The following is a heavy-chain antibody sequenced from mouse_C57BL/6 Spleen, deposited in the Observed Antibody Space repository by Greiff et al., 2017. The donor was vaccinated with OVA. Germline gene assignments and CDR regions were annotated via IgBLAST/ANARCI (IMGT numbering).Heavy chain of an antibody. J-gene: IGHJ4*01. V-gene: IGHV2-6-1*01. D-gene: IGHD2-3*01. CDR3: ARHDGYYPHAMDY. Sequence: VKVEESGPGLVAPSQSLSITCTVSGFSLTSYGVHWVRQPPGKGLEWLVVIWSDGSTTYNSALKSRLSISKDNSKSQVFLKMNSLQTDDTAMYYCARHDGYYPHAMDYWGQGTSVTVSS. CDR2: IWSDGST. CDR1: GFSLTSYG.